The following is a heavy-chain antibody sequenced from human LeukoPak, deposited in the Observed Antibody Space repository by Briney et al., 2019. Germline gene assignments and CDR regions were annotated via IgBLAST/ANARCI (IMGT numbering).Heavy chain of an antibody. CDR2: IKQDGSEK. D-gene: IGHD2-21*02. CDR1: GFTFSSYW. J-gene: IGHJ5*02. V-gene: IGHV3-7*01. Sequence: GGSLRLSCAASGFTFSSYWMSWVRQAPGKGLEWVANIKQDGSEKYYVDSVKGRFTISRDNAKNSLYLQMNSLRAEDTAVYYCARGPGGLLFGGNWFDPWGQGTLVTVSS. CDR3: ARGPGGLLFGGNWFDP.